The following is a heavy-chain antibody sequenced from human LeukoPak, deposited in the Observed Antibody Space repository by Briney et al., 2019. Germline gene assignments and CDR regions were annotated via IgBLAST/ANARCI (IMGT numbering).Heavy chain of an antibody. Sequence: PSETLSLTCTVSGGSISSYYWSWIRQPPGKGLEWIGYIHYSGITNYNPSLKSRVTISMDTSKNQFSLELSSVAAADTAIYYCARHISYGGDSAFGYWGQGTLVTVSS. J-gene: IGHJ4*02. CDR1: GGSISSYY. CDR3: ARHISYGGDSAFGY. V-gene: IGHV4-59*08. CDR2: IHYSGIT. D-gene: IGHD4-23*01.